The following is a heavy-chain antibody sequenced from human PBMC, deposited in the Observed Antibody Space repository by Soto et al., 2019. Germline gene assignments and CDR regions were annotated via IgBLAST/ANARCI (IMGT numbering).Heavy chain of an antibody. V-gene: IGHV1-69*06. J-gene: IGHJ3*02. CDR3: ARGVYGSGTYYTGPSAFDI. CDR2: TIPVFNTA. D-gene: IGHD3-10*01. CDR1: GGTLSDHG. Sequence: QVQLEQSGAEVKKAGSSVKVSCKASGGTLSDHGVAWLRQAPGQGLEWMGGTIPVFNTAKYAQKFQRRVTVPADKFTNKAYMELSSLRSEDTAFYFCARGVYGSGTYYTGPSAFDIWRQGTMVIVSP.